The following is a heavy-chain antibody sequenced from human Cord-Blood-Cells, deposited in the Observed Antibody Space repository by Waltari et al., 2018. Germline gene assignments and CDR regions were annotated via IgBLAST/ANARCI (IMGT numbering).Heavy chain of an antibody. CDR2: IIPIFGTA. CDR1: GGTFSSYA. J-gene: IGHJ4*02. D-gene: IGHD1-1*01. CDR3: ARVSEMGTIGKPYFDY. V-gene: IGHV1-69*12. Sequence: QVQLVQSGAEGKKPGSSMKVSCTAAGGTFSSYAISRVRQAHGQGLEWMGGIIPIFGTANYAQKFQGRVTITADESTSTAYMELSSLRSEDTAVYYCARVSEMGTIGKPYFDYWGQGTLVTVSS.